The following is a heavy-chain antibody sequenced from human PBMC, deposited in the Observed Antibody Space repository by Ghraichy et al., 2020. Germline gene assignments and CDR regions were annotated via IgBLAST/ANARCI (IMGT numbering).Heavy chain of an antibody. CDR3: ARCGSNYYMDV. D-gene: IGHD2-15*01. V-gene: IGHV3-23*01. CDR2: ISSGDST. Sequence: GESLNISCAASGFTFSSHAMSWVRQAPGKGLEWVSTISSGDSTFYADSVMGRFTISRDISNNTLSLQMISLRAEDTAVYYCARCGSNYYMDVWGKGTTVTVSS. J-gene: IGHJ6*03. CDR1: GFTFSSHA.